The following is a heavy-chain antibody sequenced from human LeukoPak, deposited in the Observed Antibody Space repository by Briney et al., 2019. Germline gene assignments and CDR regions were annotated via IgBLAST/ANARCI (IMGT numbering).Heavy chain of an antibody. CDR2: IYYSGST. Sequence: SETLSLTCTVSGGSISSSSYYWGWIRQPPGKGLEWIGSIYYSGSTYYNPSLKSRVTISVDTSKNQFSLKLSSVTAADTAVYYCARVSGSVTRYFDYWGQGTPVTVSS. D-gene: IGHD6-25*01. CDR3: ARVSGSVTRYFDY. V-gene: IGHV4-39*07. CDR1: GGSISSSSYY. J-gene: IGHJ4*02.